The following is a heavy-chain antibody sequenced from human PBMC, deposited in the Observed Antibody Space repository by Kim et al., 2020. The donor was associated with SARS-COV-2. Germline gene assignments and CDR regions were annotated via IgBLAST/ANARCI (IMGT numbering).Heavy chain of an antibody. V-gene: IGHV3-23*01. Sequence: GGSLRLSCAASGFTFSSYAMSWVRQAPGKGLEWVSSISGSGGSTYYADSVKGRFTISRDNSKNTLYLQMNSLRAEDTAVYYCAKDHRDVVVVAATLFDYWGQGTLVTVSS. CDR2: ISGSGGST. J-gene: IGHJ4*02. D-gene: IGHD2-15*01. CDR1: GFTFSSYA. CDR3: AKDHRDVVVVAATLFDY.